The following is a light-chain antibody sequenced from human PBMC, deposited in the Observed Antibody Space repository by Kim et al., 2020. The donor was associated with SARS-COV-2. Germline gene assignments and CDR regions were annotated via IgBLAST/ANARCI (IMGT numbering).Light chain of an antibody. CDR1: ENIDTY. CDR3: QHYSRFPYT. V-gene: IGKV1-5*03. J-gene: IGKJ2*01. CDR2: LAS. Sequence: SASMGDRVTITCRASENIDTYLAWYQQKPGRAPRLLIYLASNLENGVPSRFSGTGSGTEFSLSITSLQPDDFATYYCQHYSRFPYTFGQGTKLEI.